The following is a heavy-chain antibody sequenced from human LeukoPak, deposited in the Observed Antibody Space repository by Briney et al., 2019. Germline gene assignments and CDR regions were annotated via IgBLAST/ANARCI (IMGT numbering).Heavy chain of an antibody. Sequence: GGSLRLSCAASGFSLSSYWMSWVRQAPGKGLEWMANIKQDGTEKYYVDSVKGRFTISRDNAKNSLFVQMNSLRAEDTAVYYCARDTPFGYVYGGKAVGFYFDYWGQGTLVTVSS. V-gene: IGHV3-7*01. D-gene: IGHD4-23*01. CDR1: GFSLSSYW. J-gene: IGHJ4*02. CDR2: IKQDGTEK. CDR3: ARDTPFGYVYGGKAVGFYFDY.